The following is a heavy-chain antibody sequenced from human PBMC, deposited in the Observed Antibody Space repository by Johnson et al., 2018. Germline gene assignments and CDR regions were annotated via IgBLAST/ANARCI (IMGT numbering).Heavy chain of an antibody. J-gene: IGHJ5*02. CDR1: GYTFTSYA. Sequence: QVQLVQSGAEVKKPGASVKVSCKASGYTFTSYAMHWVRQAPGQRLAWMGWMNPNSETTGYAQKFQGRVTMTRNTSINTAYMELSSLRSEDTAMYYCARGPDYGGSSNWFDPWGQGTLVTVSS. D-gene: IGHD4/OR15-4a*01. CDR2: MNPNSETT. V-gene: IGHV1-8*02. CDR3: ARGPDYGGSSNWFDP.